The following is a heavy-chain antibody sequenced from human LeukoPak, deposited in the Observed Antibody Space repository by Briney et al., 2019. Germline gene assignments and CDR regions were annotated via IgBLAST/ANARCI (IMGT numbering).Heavy chain of an antibody. CDR3: ARELKVGATMAFDM. J-gene: IGHJ3*02. V-gene: IGHV4-59*01. D-gene: IGHD1-26*01. CDR1: GGSFSGYY. Sequence: SETLSLTCAVYGGSFSGYYWSWIRQPPGKGLEWIGYISYSGSTNYNPSLKSRVTILMDTSKKQFSLKLSSVTAADTAVYYCARELKVGATMAFDMWGQGTRVTVSS. CDR2: ISYSGST.